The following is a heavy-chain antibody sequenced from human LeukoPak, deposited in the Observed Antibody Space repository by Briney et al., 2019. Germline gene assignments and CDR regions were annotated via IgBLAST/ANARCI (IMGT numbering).Heavy chain of an antibody. Sequence: PGGSLRLSCAASGFTFSSYWMSWVRQAPGKGLEWVANIKQDGSEKYYVDSVKGRFTISRDNAKNSLYLQMNSLRAEDTAVYYCAKDFTDREYYYDSSGYHYLPNDAFDIWGQGTMVTVSS. CDR2: IKQDGSEK. CDR1: GFTFSSYW. J-gene: IGHJ3*02. V-gene: IGHV3-7*03. D-gene: IGHD3-22*01. CDR3: AKDFTDREYYYDSSGYHYLPNDAFDI.